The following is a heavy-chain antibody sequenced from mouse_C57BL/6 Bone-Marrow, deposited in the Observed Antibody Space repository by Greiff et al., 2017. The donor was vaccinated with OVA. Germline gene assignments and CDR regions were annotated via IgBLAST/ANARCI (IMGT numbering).Heavy chain of an antibody. V-gene: IGHV1-58*01. CDR1: GYTFTSYG. D-gene: IGHD2-1*01. CDR3: GGVTTLYYYAMYY. CDR2: IYIGNGYT. J-gene: IGHJ4*01. Sequence: VQLKESGAELVRPGSSVKMSCKTSGYTFTSYGINWVKQRPGQGLEWIGYIYIGNGYTEYNEKFKGKATLTSDTSSSTAYMQLSSLTSEDSAIYFCGGVTTLYYYAMYYWGQGTSVTVSS.